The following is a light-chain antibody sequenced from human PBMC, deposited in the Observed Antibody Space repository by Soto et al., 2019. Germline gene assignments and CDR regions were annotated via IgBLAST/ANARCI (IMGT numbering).Light chain of an antibody. CDR2: EVT. V-gene: IGLV2-14*01. CDR1: RSDVGGRNF. CDR3: SSYTASTTLVL. J-gene: IGLJ2*01. Sequence: QSALTQPASVSGAPGQSITLSCTGNRSDVGGRNFVSWYQQHPGKAPKLLIYEVTNRPSGVSNRFSGSKSGNTASLTISGLQAEDDADYYCSSYTASTTLVLFGGGTKLTVL.